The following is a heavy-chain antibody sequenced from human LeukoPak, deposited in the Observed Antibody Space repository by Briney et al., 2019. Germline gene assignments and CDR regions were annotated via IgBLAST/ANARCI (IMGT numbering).Heavy chain of an antibody. J-gene: IGHJ4*02. Sequence: SETLSLTCTVSGDSISSSTYYWDWIRQSPGKGLEWIGSIYHSGDTSYNPSLKNRVTISVDTSKNQFSLRLTSVTATDTAIYYCARQSWVGSSGWRNEDTYYFDYWGQGTLVTVSS. CDR3: ARQSWVGSSGWRNEDTYYFDY. V-gene: IGHV4-39*01. CDR1: GDSISSSTYY. CDR2: IYHSGDT. D-gene: IGHD6-19*01.